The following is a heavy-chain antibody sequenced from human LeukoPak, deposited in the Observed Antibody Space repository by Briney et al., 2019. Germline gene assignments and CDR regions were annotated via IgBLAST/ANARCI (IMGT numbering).Heavy chain of an antibody. CDR3: ARHADDYGDYVIDYYYYMDV. V-gene: IGHV4-59*08. J-gene: IGHJ6*03. CDR1: SGSISSYY. D-gene: IGHD4-17*01. Sequence: PSETLSLTCTVSSGSISSYYWNWIRQPPGKGLEWIGYFYYSGSTNYNPSLKSRVTISVDTSKNQFSLKLSSVTAADTAVYYCARHADDYGDYVIDYYYYMDVWGKGTTVTVSS. CDR2: FYYSGST.